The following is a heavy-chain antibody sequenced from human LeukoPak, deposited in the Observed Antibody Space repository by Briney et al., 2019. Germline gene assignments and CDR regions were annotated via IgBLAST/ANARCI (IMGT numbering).Heavy chain of an antibody. Sequence: AAETLSLTCAVYGVSFSGYYWSWIRQPPGKGLEWIGEINHSGSTNYNPSLKSRVTISVDTSKNQFSLKLSSVTAADKAVYYCARGLGPGYFDYWGQGTLVTVSS. J-gene: IGHJ4*02. V-gene: IGHV4-34*01. D-gene: IGHD7-27*01. CDR1: GVSFSGYY. CDR2: INHSGST. CDR3: ARGLGPGYFDY.